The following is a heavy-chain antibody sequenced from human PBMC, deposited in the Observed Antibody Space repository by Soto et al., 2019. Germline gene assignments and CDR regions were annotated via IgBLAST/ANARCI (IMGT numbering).Heavy chain of an antibody. CDR1: GFTSSSYV. CDR3: ARGETYYGMYV. J-gene: IGHJ6*02. Sequence: QVQLVESGGGVVQPGRSLRLSFEASGFTSSSYVMHWVRQAPGKGQEWVAVISYDGSNKHYADSVKGRFTISRDNSKNTLYLEMKSLRVEYTAVYSCARGETYYGMYVWGQGTTVTGSS. V-gene: IGHV3-30*03. CDR2: ISYDGSNK.